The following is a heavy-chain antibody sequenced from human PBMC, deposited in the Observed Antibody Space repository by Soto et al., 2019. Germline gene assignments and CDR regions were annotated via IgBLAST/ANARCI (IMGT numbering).Heavy chain of an antibody. CDR3: ARDRKLRTWQLLPLVS. D-gene: IGHD3-22*01. CDR1: GGSISSYS. CDR2: MYTSGST. V-gene: IGHV4-4*07. J-gene: IGHJ5*02. Sequence: SETLSLTCTVSGGSISSYSWSWIRQPAGKGLEWIGRMYTSGSTNYNPSLKNRVTMSVDTSKNQSSLKLSSVTAADTAVYYSARDRKLRTWQLLPLVSWGQGTLVTISS.